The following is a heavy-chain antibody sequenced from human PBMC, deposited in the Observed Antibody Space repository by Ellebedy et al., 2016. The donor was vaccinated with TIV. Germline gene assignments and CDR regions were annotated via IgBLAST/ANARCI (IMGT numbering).Heavy chain of an antibody. J-gene: IGHJ4*02. D-gene: IGHD3-10*01. V-gene: IGHV3-30*02. Sequence: GESLKISCAASGFTFSSYGMHWVRQAPGKGLEWVAFIRFDGSNKYYADSVKGRFTISRDNSKNTLYLQMNSLRPEDTAFYYCARDHAGGAVASFYFDYWGQGILVTVSP. CDR3: ARDHAGGAVASFYFDY. CDR1: GFTFSSYG. CDR2: IRFDGSNK.